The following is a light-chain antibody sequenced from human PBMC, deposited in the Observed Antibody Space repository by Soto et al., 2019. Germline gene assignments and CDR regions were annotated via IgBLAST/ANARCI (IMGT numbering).Light chain of an antibody. CDR3: QQRSNWPPELT. J-gene: IGKJ4*01. V-gene: IGKV3-11*01. CDR2: GAS. Sequence: EIVLTQSPATLSLSPGERATLSCRASQDVSTDLAWYQQKPGQPPRLLISGASNRATGIPARFTGRGSGADFTLTISSLEPEDFAGYYCQQRSNWPPELTFGGGTKVEMK. CDR1: QDVSTD.